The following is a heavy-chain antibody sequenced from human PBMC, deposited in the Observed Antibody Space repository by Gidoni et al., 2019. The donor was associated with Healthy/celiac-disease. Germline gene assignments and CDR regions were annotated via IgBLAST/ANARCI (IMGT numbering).Heavy chain of an antibody. CDR3: LRTGSSWYEVYYYYGMDV. D-gene: IGHD6-13*01. CDR1: GYTFTSYD. CDR2: MNPNSGNT. V-gene: IGHV1-8*01. J-gene: IGHJ6*02. Sequence: QVQLVQSGAEVKKPGASVKVSCKASGYTFTSYDINWVRQATGQGLEWMGWMNPNSGNTGYAQKFQGRVTMTRNTSISTAYMELSSLRSEDTAVYYCLRTGSSWYEVYYYYGMDVWGQGTTVTVSS.